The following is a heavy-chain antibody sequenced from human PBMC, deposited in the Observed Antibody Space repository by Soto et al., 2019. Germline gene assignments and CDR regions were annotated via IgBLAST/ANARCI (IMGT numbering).Heavy chain of an antibody. Sequence: ASVKVSCKASGGTFSSYAISWVRQAPGQGLEWMGGIIPIFGTANYAQKFQGRVTITADESTSTAYMELSSLRSEDTALYYCASTLDYGDYTYYYYGMDVWGQGTTVTVSS. V-gene: IGHV1-69*13. J-gene: IGHJ6*02. CDR1: GGTFSSYA. D-gene: IGHD4-17*01. CDR2: IIPIFGTA. CDR3: ASTLDYGDYTYYYYGMDV.